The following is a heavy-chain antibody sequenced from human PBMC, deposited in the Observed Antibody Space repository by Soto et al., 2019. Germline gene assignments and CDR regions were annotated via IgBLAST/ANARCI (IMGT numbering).Heavy chain of an antibody. V-gene: IGHV1-18*01. CDR1: GYIFTTYG. Sequence: QVHLVQSGAEVKKPGASVKVSCKGSGYIFTTYGITWVRQAPGQGLEWMGWISAHNGNTNYAQKLQGRVTVTRDTSTRTAYMELRNLRSDDTAVYSCARGRYGDYWGQGALVTVSS. CDR3: ARGRYGDY. D-gene: IGHD1-1*01. J-gene: IGHJ4*02. CDR2: ISAHNGNT.